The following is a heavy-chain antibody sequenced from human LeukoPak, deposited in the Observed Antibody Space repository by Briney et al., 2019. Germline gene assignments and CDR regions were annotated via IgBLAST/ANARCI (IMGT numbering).Heavy chain of an antibody. V-gene: IGHV1-2*02. CDR2: INPNSGGT. CDR1: GYTFTGYY. J-gene: IGHJ5*02. CDR3: ARTSVPYYYDSSGYYFRGLDNWFDP. Sequence: ASVKVFCKASGYTFTGYYMQWVRQAPGQGLEWMGWINPNSGGTNYAQKFQGRVTMTRDTSISTAYMELSRLRSDDTAVYYCARTSVPYYYDSSGYYFRGLDNWFDPWGQGTLVTVSS. D-gene: IGHD3-22*01.